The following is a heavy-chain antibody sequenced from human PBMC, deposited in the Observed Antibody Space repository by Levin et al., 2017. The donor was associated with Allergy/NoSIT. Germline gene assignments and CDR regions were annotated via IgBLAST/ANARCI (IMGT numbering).Heavy chain of an antibody. D-gene: IGHD4-11*01. CDR1: GFTFSDYY. Sequence: PGGSLRLSCAASGFTFSDYYMSWIRQAPGKGLEWIAYISGSGTTLKYADSLRGHFTISRDNAKNSIYLQLNNLRAEDTAVYYCARTGYSNYLHHWGQGTLVAVSS. V-gene: IGHV3-11*01. CDR2: ISGSGTTL. J-gene: IGHJ4*02. CDR3: ARTGYSNYLHH.